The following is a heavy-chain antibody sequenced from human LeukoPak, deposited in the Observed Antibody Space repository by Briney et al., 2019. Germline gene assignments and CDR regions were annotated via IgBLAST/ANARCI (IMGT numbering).Heavy chain of an antibody. J-gene: IGHJ2*01. V-gene: IGHV3-53*01. CDR2: IYSGGST. Sequence: PGGSLRLSCAASGFTVSSNYMSWVRQAPGKGLEWVSLIYSGGSTYYADSVKGRFTISRDNSKNTVYLQMNSLRAEDTAVYYCARRVVALDWYFDIWGRGTLVTVSS. CDR1: GFTVSSNY. CDR3: ARRVVALDWYFDI. D-gene: IGHD2-15*01.